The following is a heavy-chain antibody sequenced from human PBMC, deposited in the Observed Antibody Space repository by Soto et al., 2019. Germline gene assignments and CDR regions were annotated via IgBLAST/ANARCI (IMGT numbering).Heavy chain of an antibody. CDR3: ARGQVVAAQH. V-gene: IGHV4-31*03. D-gene: IGHD2-15*01. CDR1: GGSISSGGYY. J-gene: IGHJ4*02. CDR2: IYYSGST. Sequence: SETLSLTCTVSGGSISSGGYYWSWIRQHPGKGLEWIGYIYYSGSTYYNPSLKSRVTISVDTSKNQFSLKLNSVTAADTAVYYCARGQVVAAQHWGQGTLVTVSS.